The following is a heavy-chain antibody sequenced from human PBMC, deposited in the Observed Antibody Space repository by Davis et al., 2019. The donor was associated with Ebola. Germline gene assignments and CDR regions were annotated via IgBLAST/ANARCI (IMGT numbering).Heavy chain of an antibody. CDR3: ARMGPGDGDHGDDY. Sequence: GESLKISCAASGFVFRNYVMSWVRQAPGKGLEWVSTLGTSADTYYADSVKGRFTISRDNSKNTLYLQMNSLRAEDTAVYYCARMGPGDGDHGDDYWGQGTLVTVSS. V-gene: IGHV3-23*01. CDR2: LGTSADT. D-gene: IGHD4-17*01. CDR1: GFVFRNYV. J-gene: IGHJ4*02.